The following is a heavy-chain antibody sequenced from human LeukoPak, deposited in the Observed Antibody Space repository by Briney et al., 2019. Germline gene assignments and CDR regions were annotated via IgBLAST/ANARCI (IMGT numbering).Heavy chain of an antibody. D-gene: IGHD5-24*01. CDR3: ARAEMATSPFDY. CDR2: IYTSGST. CDR1: SGSISSGSYY. J-gene: IGHJ4*02. Sequence: SETLSLTCTVSSGSISSGSYYWSWIRQPAGKGLEWIGRIYTSGSTNYNPSLKSRVTISVDTSKNQFSLKLSSVTAADTAVYYCARAEMATSPFDYWGQGTLVTISS. V-gene: IGHV4-61*02.